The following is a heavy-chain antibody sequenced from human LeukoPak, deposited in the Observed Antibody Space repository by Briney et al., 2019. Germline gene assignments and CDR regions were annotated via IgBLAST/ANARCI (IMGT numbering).Heavy chain of an antibody. CDR1: GGSISSYY. D-gene: IGHD1-26*01. Sequence: PSETLSLTCTVSGGSISSYYWSWLRQPPGKGLEWIGYIYYSGSTSYNPSLKSRVTISVDTSKNQFSLKLSSVTAADTAVYYCARSDPSGSYEDPYDYWGQGTLVTVSS. CDR2: IYYSGST. CDR3: ARSDPSGSYEDPYDY. J-gene: IGHJ4*02. V-gene: IGHV4-59*01.